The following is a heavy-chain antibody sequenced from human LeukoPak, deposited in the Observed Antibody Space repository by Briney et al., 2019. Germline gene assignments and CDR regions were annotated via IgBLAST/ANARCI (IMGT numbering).Heavy chain of an antibody. Sequence: ASVKVSCKASGYTFTSYGISWVRQAPGQGLEWMGWMNPNSGNTGYAQKFQGRVTITRNTSINTAYMELNSLRSEDTAVYYCERVAGTMVRGVIGYWGQGTLVPVSS. CDR3: ERVAGTMVRGVIGY. CDR2: MNPNSGNT. D-gene: IGHD3-10*01. CDR1: GYTFTSYG. J-gene: IGHJ4*02. V-gene: IGHV1-8*03.